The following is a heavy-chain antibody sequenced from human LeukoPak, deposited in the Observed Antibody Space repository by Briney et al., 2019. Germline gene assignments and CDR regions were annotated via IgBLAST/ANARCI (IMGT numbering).Heavy chain of an antibody. CDR2: IYHSGST. V-gene: IGHV4-38-2*01. J-gene: IGHJ4*02. CDR1: GYSISSGYY. D-gene: IGHD6-19*01. Sequence: PSETLSLTCAVSGYSISSGYYWGWIRQPPGKGLEWIGSIYHSGSTYYNPSLKSRVTISVDTSKNQFSLKLSSVTAADTAVYYCARAGSGWYSSALFDYWGQGTLVTVSS. CDR3: ARAGSGWYSSALFDY.